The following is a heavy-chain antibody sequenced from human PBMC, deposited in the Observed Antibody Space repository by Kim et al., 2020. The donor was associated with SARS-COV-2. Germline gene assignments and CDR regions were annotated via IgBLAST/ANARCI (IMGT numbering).Heavy chain of an antibody. CDR2: ISYDGSNK. V-gene: IGHV3-30*18. CDR1: GFTFSSYG. D-gene: IGHD6-19*01. J-gene: IGHJ4*02. Sequence: VGSLRLSCAASGFTFSSYGMHWVRQAPGKGLEWVAVISYDGSNKYYADSVKGRFTISRDNSKNTLYLQMNSLRAEDTAVYYCAKEEQWPTTNFDYWGQGTLVTVSS. CDR3: AKEEQWPTTNFDY.